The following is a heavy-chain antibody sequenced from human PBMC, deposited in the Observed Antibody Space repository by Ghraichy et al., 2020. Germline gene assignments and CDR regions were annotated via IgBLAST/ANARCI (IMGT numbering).Heavy chain of an antibody. Sequence: LSLTCAASGFTFSTYDMHWVRQGTGKGLEWVSAIGTLSDTFYPDSVRGRFTISRENAKNSLFLQMNGLTAGDTAVYYCARSITRGWGRSSFDIWGQGTMVTVSS. CDR2: IGTLSDT. CDR3: ARSITRGWGRSSFDI. J-gene: IGHJ3*02. D-gene: IGHD7-27*01. CDR1: GFTFSTYD. V-gene: IGHV3-13*01.